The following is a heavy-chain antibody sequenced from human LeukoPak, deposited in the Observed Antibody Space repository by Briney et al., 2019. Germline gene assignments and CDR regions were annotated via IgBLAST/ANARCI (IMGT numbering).Heavy chain of an antibody. V-gene: IGHV3-43*01. J-gene: IGHJ4*02. CDR2: ISWDGGST. D-gene: IGHD3-16*01. CDR1: GFTFDDYT. Sequence: GGSLRLSCAASGFTFDDYTMPWVRQAPGKGLEWVSLISWDGGSTYYADSVKGRFTISRDNSKNSLYLQMNSLRTEDTALYYCGKDATGGSPIVGGTGGIDFWGQGTLVTVSS. CDR3: GKDATGGSPIVGGTGGIDF.